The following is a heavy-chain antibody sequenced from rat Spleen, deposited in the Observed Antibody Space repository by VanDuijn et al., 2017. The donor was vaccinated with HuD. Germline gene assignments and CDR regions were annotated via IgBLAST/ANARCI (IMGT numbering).Heavy chain of an antibody. CDR3: TRDTGILRSMGTTGDY. CDR2: ISTGGGST. CDR1: GFTFSNYG. D-gene: IGHD1-6*01. Sequence: EVQLVESGGGLVQPGRSLKLSCAASGFTFSNYGMAWVRLTPMKGLEWVGSISTGGGSTYYPDSVKGRFTISRDNAKSTLYLQMNSLRSEDTATYYCTRDTGILRSMGTTGDYWGQGVMVTVSS. V-gene: IGHV5-27*01. J-gene: IGHJ2*01.